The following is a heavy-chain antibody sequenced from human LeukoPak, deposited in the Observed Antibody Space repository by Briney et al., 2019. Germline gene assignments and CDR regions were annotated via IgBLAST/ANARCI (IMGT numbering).Heavy chain of an antibody. CDR3: ARVAVGDGYNL. J-gene: IGHJ4*02. CDR2: ISNSSDYI. V-gene: IGHV3-21*01. D-gene: IGHD5-24*01. Sequence: GGSLRLSCAASGFIFSDYSVNWVRQSPGKGLEWLSAISNSSDYIYGADSVKGRFTISRDNAKNSLYLQMNRLRAEDTAVYYCARVAVGDGYNLWGQGTLVTVSS. CDR1: GFIFSDYS.